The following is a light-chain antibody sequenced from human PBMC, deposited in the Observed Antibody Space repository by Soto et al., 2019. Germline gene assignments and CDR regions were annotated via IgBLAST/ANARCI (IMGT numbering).Light chain of an antibody. CDR3: AACDDSLNGVV. V-gene: IGLV1-44*01. J-gene: IGLJ2*01. CDR1: SSNIGSDA. Sequence: QSVLTQPPSASGTPGQRVTISCSGSSSNIGSDAVNWYQRFPGTAPKLLIYSNNERPSGVPARFSGSKSGTSASLAISGLQSEDEADYYCAACDDSLNGVVFGGGTQLTVL. CDR2: SNN.